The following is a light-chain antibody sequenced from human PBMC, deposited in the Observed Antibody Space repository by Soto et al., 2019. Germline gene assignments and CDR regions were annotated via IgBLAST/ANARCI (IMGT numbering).Light chain of an antibody. J-gene: IGKJ2*01. Sequence: DIQMTQSPSSLSASVGDRVTITCRASQSISTYLKWYQQKPGKAPKLLIYAASSSESGVPSRFSGSGSGADFTHPIGSLLPEEFATSYCYRRDSTPYAFGQGTKLEIK. V-gene: IGKV1-39*01. CDR1: QSISTY. CDR2: AAS. CDR3: YRRDSTPYA.